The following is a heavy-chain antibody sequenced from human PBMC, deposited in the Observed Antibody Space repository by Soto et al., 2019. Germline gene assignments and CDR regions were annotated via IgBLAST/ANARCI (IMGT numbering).Heavy chain of an antibody. D-gene: IGHD6-13*01. V-gene: IGHV2-5*01. Sequence: SGPTLVNPTQTLTLTCTFSGFSLSTSGVGVGWIRQPPGKALEWLALIYWNDDKRYSPSLKSRLTITKDTSKNQVVLTMTNMDPVDTATYYCAQSIPSSPAGNKWFDPWGQGTLVTVSS. J-gene: IGHJ5*02. CDR3: AQSIPSSPAGNKWFDP. CDR2: IYWNDDK. CDR1: GFSLSTSGVG.